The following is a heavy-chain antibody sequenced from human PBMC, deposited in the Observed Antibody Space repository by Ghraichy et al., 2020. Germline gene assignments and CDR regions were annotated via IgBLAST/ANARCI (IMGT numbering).Heavy chain of an antibody. CDR2: IYHSGST. J-gene: IGHJ4*02. D-gene: IGHD1/OR15-1a*01. Sequence: SQTLSLTCAVSGGSISSGGYSRSWIRQPPGKGLEWIGYIYHSGSTYYNPSLKSRVTISVDRSKNQFSLKLSSVTAADTAVYYCARSQRGNRAYYFDYWGQGTLVTVSS. CDR3: ARSQRGNRAYYFDY. CDR1: GGSISSGGYS. V-gene: IGHV4-30-2*01.